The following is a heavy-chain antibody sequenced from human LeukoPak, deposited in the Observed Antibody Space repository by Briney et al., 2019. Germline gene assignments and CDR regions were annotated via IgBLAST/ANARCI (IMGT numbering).Heavy chain of an antibody. D-gene: IGHD2-8*01. J-gene: IGHJ4*02. V-gene: IGHV1-69*05. CDR2: IIPIFGTA. CDR3: ARALEGYCTNGVCWNFDY. CDR1: GGTFSSYA. Sequence: GASVKVSCKASGGTFSSYAISRVRQAPGQGLEWMEGIIPIFGTANYAQKFQGRVTITTDESTSTAYMELSSLRSEDTAVYYCARALEGYCTNGVCWNFDYWGQGTLVTVSS.